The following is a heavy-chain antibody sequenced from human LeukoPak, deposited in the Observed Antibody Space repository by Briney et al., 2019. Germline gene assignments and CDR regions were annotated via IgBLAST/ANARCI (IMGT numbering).Heavy chain of an antibody. V-gene: IGHV4-38-2*01. CDR2: IYHSGST. CDR1: GYSISSGYY. J-gene: IGHJ5*02. D-gene: IGHD2-2*01. Sequence: SETLSLTCAVSGYSISSGYYWGWIRQPPGKGLEWIGSIYHSGSTYYNPSLKSRVTISVDTSKNQFSLKLSSVTAADTAVYYCARLFSLTPHQLLCYWFDPWGQGTLVTVSS. CDR3: ARLFSLTPHQLLCYWFDP.